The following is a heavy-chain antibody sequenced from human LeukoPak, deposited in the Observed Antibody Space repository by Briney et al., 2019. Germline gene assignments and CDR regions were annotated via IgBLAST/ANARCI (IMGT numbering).Heavy chain of an antibody. D-gene: IGHD3-9*01. V-gene: IGHV3-73*01. J-gene: IGHJ4*02. CDR2: IKNKANNSST. CDR1: WFTFSGSS. Sequence: PRGSVTLPCGVSWFTFSGSSMQWLGQPARRWRDWVGRIKNKANNSSTTYAASENGRFIISSVASKTTAYLQMNRLKTEATAVYSCSRLGNGTLTGPIDDWGQGTLVTVSS. CDR3: SRLGNGTLTGPIDD.